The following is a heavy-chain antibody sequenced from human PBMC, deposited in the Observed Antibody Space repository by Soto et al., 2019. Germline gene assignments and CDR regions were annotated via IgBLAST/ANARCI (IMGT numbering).Heavy chain of an antibody. V-gene: IGHV1-69*01. CDR2: IIPIPGTA. J-gene: IGHJ6*02. CDR3: ARSQGSSTSLEIYYYYYYGMDV. Sequence: QVQLVQSGAEVKKPGSSVKVSCKASGGTFGSYAISWVRQAPGQGLEWMGGIIPIPGTANYAQKFQGRVTIAADESTSTADMERSSLRSEDTAVYYCARSQGSSTSLEIYYYYYYGMDVWGQGTTVTVSS. CDR1: GGTFGSYA. D-gene: IGHD2-2*01.